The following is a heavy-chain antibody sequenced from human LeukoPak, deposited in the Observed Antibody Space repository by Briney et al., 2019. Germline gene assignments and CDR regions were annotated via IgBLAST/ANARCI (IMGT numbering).Heavy chain of an antibody. CDR3: ARASVNGDFRN. D-gene: IGHD4-17*01. V-gene: IGHV3-30*04. Sequence: GALRLSCAASGFTFSSYAMHWVRQAPGKGLEWVAVISYDGSNKYYADSVKGRFTISRDNAKNSLYLQMNSLRAEDTAVYYCARASVNGDFRNWGQGTLVTVSS. CDR2: ISYDGSNK. J-gene: IGHJ4*02. CDR1: GFTFSSYA.